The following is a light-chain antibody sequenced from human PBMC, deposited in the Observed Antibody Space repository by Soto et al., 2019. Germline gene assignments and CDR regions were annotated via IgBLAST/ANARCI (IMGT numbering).Light chain of an antibody. V-gene: IGLV2-11*01. Sequence: QSALTQPRSVSGSPGQSVTISCTGTTSDVGYYNYVSWYQQHPDKAPKLLIYDVNKRPSGVPDRFSGSKSGNTASLNISGLQAEDEADYSCCSYAGSDTYVFGGGTQLTVL. CDR2: DVN. CDR3: CSYAGSDTYV. J-gene: IGLJ2*01. CDR1: TSDVGYYNY.